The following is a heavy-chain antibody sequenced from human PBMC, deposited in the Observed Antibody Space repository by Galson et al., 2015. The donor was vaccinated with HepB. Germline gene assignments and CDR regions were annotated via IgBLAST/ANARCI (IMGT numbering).Heavy chain of an antibody. J-gene: IGHJ6*02. CDR1: GYTFTNFE. Sequence: SVKVSCKASGYTFTNFEINWVRQATGQGLEWMGWMNPNNGDTAHAQKFQGRVTMTRNTSISTAYMELNNLMSEDTAVYFCARGLSGYDHYYHHGVDVWGQGTTVTVSS. V-gene: IGHV1-8*01. CDR2: MNPNNGDT. CDR3: ARGLSGYDHYYHHGVDV. D-gene: IGHD5-12*01.